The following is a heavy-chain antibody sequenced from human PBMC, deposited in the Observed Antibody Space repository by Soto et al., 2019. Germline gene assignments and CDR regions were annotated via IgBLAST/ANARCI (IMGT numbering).Heavy chain of an antibody. J-gene: IGHJ6*02. CDR1: GYTFTSYA. Sequence: ASVKVSCKASGYTFTSYAMHWVRQAPGQRLEWMGWINAGNGNTKYSQKFQGRVTITRDTSASTAYMELSSLRSEDTAVYYCASTHYYCSGGSCYPYYYYGMDVWGQGTTVTVSS. CDR2: INAGNGNT. V-gene: IGHV1-3*01. D-gene: IGHD2-15*01. CDR3: ASTHYYCSGGSCYPYYYYGMDV.